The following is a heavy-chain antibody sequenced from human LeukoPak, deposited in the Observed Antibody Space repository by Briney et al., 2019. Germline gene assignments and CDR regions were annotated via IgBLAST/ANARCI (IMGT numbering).Heavy chain of an antibody. Sequence: PGGSLRLSCAASGFTFTNHGFHWVRQAPGKGLEWVALIWYDGSKKVYVDSVKGRFTISRDNSKNTLYLQMNSLRAEDTAVYYCARARYYDSSGYFDYWGQGTLVTVSS. J-gene: IGHJ4*02. V-gene: IGHV3-30*02. CDR2: IWYDGSKK. CDR1: GFTFTNHG. D-gene: IGHD3-22*01. CDR3: ARARYYDSSGYFDY.